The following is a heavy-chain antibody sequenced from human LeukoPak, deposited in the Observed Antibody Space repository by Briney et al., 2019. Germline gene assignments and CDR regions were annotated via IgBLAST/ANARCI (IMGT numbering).Heavy chain of an antibody. CDR1: GLTFSTAW. D-gene: IGHD5-12*01. CDR2: VRGSGSDT. Sequence: QPGGSLRLSCAASGLTFSTAWMSWVRQAPGKGLEWVSAVRGSGSDTYYADSVKGRFTISRDNSKNTLHLQMNSLRAEDTAIYYCAKTSRVNSAYDSPFDYWGQGTLVTVSS. V-gene: IGHV3-23*01. J-gene: IGHJ4*02. CDR3: AKTSRVNSAYDSPFDY.